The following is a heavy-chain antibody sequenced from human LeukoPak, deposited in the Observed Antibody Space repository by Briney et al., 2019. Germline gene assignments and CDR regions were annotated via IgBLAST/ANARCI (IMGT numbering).Heavy chain of an antibody. D-gene: IGHD3-22*01. CDR1: GGTFSNHA. J-gene: IGHJ4*02. CDR3: ARADVDFFDSGTYPPGYFFDY. Sequence: SVKVSCKASGGTFSNHAIFWVRQAPGQGPEWMGGIIPIYAAADYAQKFQGRVAISADESTRTAYMELSSLRSDDTAVYFCARADVDFFDSGTYPPGYFFDYWGQGTLVTVSS. V-gene: IGHV1-69*13. CDR2: IIPIYAAA.